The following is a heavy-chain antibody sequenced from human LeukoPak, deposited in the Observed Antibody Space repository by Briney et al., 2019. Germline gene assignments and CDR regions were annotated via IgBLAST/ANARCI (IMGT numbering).Heavy chain of an antibody. CDR2: ISSSSSYI. J-gene: IGHJ3*02. CDR3: ASYLFGYSGYDNFQI. D-gene: IGHD5-12*01. CDR1: GFTFSSYS. Sequence: GGSLRLSCAASGFTFSSYSMNWVRQAPGKGLEWVSSISSSSSYIYYADSVKGRFTISRDNAKNSLYQQMNSLRAEDTAVYYCASYLFGYSGYDNFQIWGQGTMVTVSS. V-gene: IGHV3-21*01.